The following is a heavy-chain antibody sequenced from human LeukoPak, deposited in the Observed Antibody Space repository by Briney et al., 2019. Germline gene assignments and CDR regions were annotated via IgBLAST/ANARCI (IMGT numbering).Heavy chain of an antibody. CDR3: ATSRIHSGGYYYYYMDV. D-gene: IGHD5-12*01. J-gene: IGHJ6*03. Sequence: PSETLSLTCTVSGGSISSYYWSWIRQPAGKGLEWIGRTYTSGSTNYNPSLKSRVTISVDTSKNQFSLKLSSVTAADTAAYYCATSRIHSGGYYYYYMDVWGKGTTVTVSS. CDR2: TYTSGST. CDR1: GGSISSYY. V-gene: IGHV4-4*07.